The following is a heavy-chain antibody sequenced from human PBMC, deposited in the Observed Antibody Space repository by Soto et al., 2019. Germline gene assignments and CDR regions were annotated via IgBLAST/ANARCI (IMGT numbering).Heavy chain of an antibody. CDR3: ARAYSGSLQSRADHYFAMDV. D-gene: IGHD2-15*01. V-gene: IGHV3-13*05. Sequence: GGSLRLSCAASGFTFSAYDMHWVRQTTGKGLEWVSAIGAADDPYYLGSVKGRFTISRENAKNSLYLQMNSLRAEDTAVYYCARAYSGSLQSRADHYFAMDVWGQGTTVTVSS. CDR2: IGAADDP. J-gene: IGHJ6*02. CDR1: GFTFSAYD.